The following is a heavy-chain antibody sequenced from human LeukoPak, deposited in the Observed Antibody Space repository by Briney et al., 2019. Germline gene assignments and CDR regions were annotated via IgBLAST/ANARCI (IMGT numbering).Heavy chain of an antibody. CDR1: GFTFSDYY. Sequence: PGGSLRLSCAASGFTFSDYYMSWIRQAPGKGLEWVSYISSSGSTIYYADSVKGRFTISRDNAKNSLYLQMNGLRAEDTAVYYCARVGILTGVNWFDPGGQGTLVTVSS. V-gene: IGHV3-11*04. J-gene: IGHJ5*02. CDR3: ARVGILTGVNWFDP. CDR2: ISSSGSTI. D-gene: IGHD3-9*01.